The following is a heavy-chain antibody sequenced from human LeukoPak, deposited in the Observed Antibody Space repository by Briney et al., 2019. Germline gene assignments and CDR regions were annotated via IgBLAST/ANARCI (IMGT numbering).Heavy chain of an antibody. D-gene: IGHD4-17*01. J-gene: IGHJ4*02. CDR3: ARTTYGDYGY. CDR2: INQDGSDK. Sequence: PGGSLRLSCAASGFTFSSYWMTRVRQAPGKGLEWVASINQDGSDKYYVDSVKGRFTISRDNAKNSLFLQMNSLRAEDTAVYYCARTTYGDYGYWGQGTLVTVSS. V-gene: IGHV3-7*01. CDR1: GFTFSSYW.